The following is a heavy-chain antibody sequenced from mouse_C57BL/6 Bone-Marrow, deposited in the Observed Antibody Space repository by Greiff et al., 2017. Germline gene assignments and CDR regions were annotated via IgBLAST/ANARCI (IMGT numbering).Heavy chain of an antibody. Sequence: QVQLQQSGAELARPGASVKLSCKASGYTFTSYGISWVKQRTGQGLEWIGEIYPRSGNTYYNEKFKGKATLTADKSSSTAYMGLRSLTSEDSAVYFCARWGYGSSYYFDYWGQGTTLTVSS. CDR2: IYPRSGNT. J-gene: IGHJ2*01. D-gene: IGHD1-1*01. V-gene: IGHV1-81*01. CDR3: ARWGYGSSYYFDY. CDR1: GYTFTSYG.